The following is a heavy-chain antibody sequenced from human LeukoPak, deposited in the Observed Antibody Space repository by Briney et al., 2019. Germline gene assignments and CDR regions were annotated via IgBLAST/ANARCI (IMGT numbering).Heavy chain of an antibody. CDR3: ARDYGNNWFDP. CDR1: GVSISSGDYY. D-gene: IGHD4-17*01. CDR2: IYYSGDT. Sequence: SETLSLTCTVSGVSISSGDYYWSWIRQRPGRGLEWIGYIYYSGDTYYNPSLRSRVSISVDTSKNQFSLKLSSVTAADTAMYYCARDYGNNWFDPWGQGTLVTVSA. V-gene: IGHV4-31*03. J-gene: IGHJ5*02.